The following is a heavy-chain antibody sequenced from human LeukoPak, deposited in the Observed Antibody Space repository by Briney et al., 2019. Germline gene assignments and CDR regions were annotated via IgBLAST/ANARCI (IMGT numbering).Heavy chain of an antibody. J-gene: IGHJ6*02. CDR3: ARFVAHWSPGGMDV. Sequence: GGSLRLACVASEFTFSASGMSWVRQARGAGRGWVSSISGSGRTTHYKESVRGRFTISRDNSGNSIYLQMNSLRAEDTAVYYCARFVAHWSPGGMDVWGQGTTVIVSS. CDR2: ISGSGRTT. V-gene: IGHV3-21*01. D-gene: IGHD3-3*01. CDR1: EFTFSASG.